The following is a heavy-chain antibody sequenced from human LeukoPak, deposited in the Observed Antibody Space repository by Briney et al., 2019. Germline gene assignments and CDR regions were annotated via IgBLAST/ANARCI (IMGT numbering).Heavy chain of an antibody. CDR3: ARDPKGYCSGGSCYSDYYYGMDV. CDR1: GYTFTSYY. V-gene: IGHV1-46*01. CDR2: INPSGGST. D-gene: IGHD2-15*01. J-gene: IGHJ6*02. Sequence: ASVKVSCKASGYTFTSYYMHWVRQAPGQGLEWMGIINPSGGSTSYAQKFQGRVTMTRDTSTSTVYMELSSLRSEDTAVYYCARDPKGYCSGGSCYSDYYYGMDVWGQGTTVTVSS.